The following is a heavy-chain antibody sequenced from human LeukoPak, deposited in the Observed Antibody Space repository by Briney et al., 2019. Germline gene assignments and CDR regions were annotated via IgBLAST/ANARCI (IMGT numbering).Heavy chain of an antibody. CDR2: ISYDGSNK. CDR1: GFTFSSYA. Sequence: GGSLRLSCAASGFTFSSYAMHWIRQAPGKGLEWVAVISYDGSNKYYADSVKGRFTISRDNSKNTLYLQMNSLRAEDTAVYYCAGYGDYFDFDYWGQGTLVTVSS. CDR3: AGYGDYFDFDY. V-gene: IGHV3-30-3*01. J-gene: IGHJ4*02. D-gene: IGHD4-17*01.